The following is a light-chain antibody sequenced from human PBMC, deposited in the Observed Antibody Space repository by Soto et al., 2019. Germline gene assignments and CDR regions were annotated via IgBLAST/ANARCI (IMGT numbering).Light chain of an antibody. V-gene: IGKV1-5*03. CDR2: KAS. Sequence: DIQMTQSPSTLSASVGDRVTITCRASQGISTWLAWYQHKPGKAPNLLIYKASSLESGVPSRFSGSGSGTEFTLTISSLQPDDVATYYCQQYGRYRTFGQGTKVEIK. CDR3: QQYGRYRT. CDR1: QGISTW. J-gene: IGKJ1*01.